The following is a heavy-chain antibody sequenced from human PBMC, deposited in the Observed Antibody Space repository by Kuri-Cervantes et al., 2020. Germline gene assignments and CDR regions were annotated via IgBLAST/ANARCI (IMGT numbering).Heavy chain of an antibody. CDR3: ARVKDWSYYVSSGYYCDC. CDR2: IIPIFGTA. Sequence: SVTVSCMPSGGTFSSYAISWVRQAPGQGLEWTGGIIPIFGTANYAQKFQGRVTITADESTSTAYMELSSLRSDDTAVYYCARVKDWSYYVSSGYYCDCWGQGTLVTVSS. V-gene: IGHV1-69*13. CDR1: GGTFSSYA. J-gene: IGHJ4*02. D-gene: IGHD3-22*01.